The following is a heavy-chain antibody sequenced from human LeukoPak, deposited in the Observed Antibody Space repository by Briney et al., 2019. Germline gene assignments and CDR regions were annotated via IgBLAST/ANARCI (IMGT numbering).Heavy chain of an antibody. V-gene: IGHV3-23*01. CDR3: AKGNSSSRPYYFDY. J-gene: IGHJ4*02. CDR1: GFTFSSYA. D-gene: IGHD6-6*01. Sequence: GGSLRLSCAASGFTFSSYAMSWVRQAPGKGLEWISAITDSGGDTYHADSVKGRFTISRDNSKNTLYLQMDSLRVEGTAVYYCAKGNSSSRPYYFDYWGQGTLVTVSS. CDR2: ITDSGGDT.